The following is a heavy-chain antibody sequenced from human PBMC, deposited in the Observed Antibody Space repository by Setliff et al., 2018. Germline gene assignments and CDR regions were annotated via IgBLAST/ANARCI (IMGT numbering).Heavy chain of an antibody. Sequence: PGGSLRLSCAASGFTFSSYNMDWVRQAPGKGLEWVSYINSRSSTSYADSVKGRFTISRDNAKNTLYLQMNSLRAEDTAVYYCARGRSSPFDPWGQGTLVTVSS. D-gene: IGHD6-13*01. CDR1: GFTFSSYN. CDR3: ARGRSSPFDP. V-gene: IGHV3-21*05. CDR2: INSRSST. J-gene: IGHJ5*02.